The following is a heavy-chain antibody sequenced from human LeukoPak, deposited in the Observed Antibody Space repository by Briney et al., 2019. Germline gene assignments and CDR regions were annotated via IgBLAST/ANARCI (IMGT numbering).Heavy chain of an antibody. CDR1: GFTFSSYW. CDR2: IKQDGSEK. D-gene: IGHD1-26*01. CDR3: ASERSYSGSLHFDY. J-gene: IGHJ4*02. Sequence: GGSLRLSCAASGFTFSSYWMSWVRQAPGKGLEWVANIKQDGSEKYYVNSVKGRFTISRDNAKNSLYLQMNSLRAEDTAVYYCASERSYSGSLHFDYWGQGTLVTVSS. V-gene: IGHV3-7*01.